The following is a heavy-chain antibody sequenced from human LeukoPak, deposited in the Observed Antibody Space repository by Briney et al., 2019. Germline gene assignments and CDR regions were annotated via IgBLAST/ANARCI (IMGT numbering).Heavy chain of an antibody. CDR3: ARFILDY. J-gene: IGHJ4*02. Sequence: GGSLRLSCAASGFTFSSYAMYWVRQAPGKGLEWVAVISYDGSNKYYADSVKGRFTISRDNSKNTLYLQMNSLRAEDTAVYYCARFILDYWGQGTLVTVSS. CDR2: ISYDGSNK. CDR1: GFTFSSYA. V-gene: IGHV3-30-3*01.